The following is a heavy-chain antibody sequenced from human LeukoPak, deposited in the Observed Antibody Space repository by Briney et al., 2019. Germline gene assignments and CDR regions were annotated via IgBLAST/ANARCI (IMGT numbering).Heavy chain of an antibody. CDR2: IYYSGST. CDR3: ARGGVRVSLYYFDY. D-gene: IGHD1-1*01. V-gene: IGHV4-59*01. Sequence: SETLSLTCTVSGGSISSYYWSWIRQPPGKGLEWIGYIYYSGSTNYNPSLKSRVTISVDTSKNQFSLKLSSVTAADTAVYYCARGGVRVSLYYFDYWGQGTLVTVSS. CDR1: GGSISSYY. J-gene: IGHJ4*02.